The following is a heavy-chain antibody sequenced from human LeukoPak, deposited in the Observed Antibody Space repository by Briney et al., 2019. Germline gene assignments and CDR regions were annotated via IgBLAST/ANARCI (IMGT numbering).Heavy chain of an antibody. V-gene: IGHV1-69*04. CDR2: IIPILGIA. J-gene: IGHJ4*02. Sequence: APVKVSCKASGGTFSSYAISWVRQAPGQGLEWMGRIIPILGIANYAQKFQGRVTITADKSTSTAYMELSGLRSEDTAVYYCARGEAKYYFDYWGQGTLVTVSS. CDR3: ARGEAKYYFDY. CDR1: GGTFSSYA.